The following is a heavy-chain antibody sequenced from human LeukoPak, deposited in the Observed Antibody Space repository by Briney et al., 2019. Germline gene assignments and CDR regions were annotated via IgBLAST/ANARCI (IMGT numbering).Heavy chain of an antibody. V-gene: IGHV1-3*04. J-gene: IGHJ4*02. D-gene: IGHD2-15*01. CDR3: ARVGYCSGDSCGDFDY. CDR2: INTGNGNT. Sequence: EASVKVSCTASGYTFTTYAMRWVRQAPGQRPEWMGWINTGNGNTKSSQKFEGRVTITRDTSASTAYMELSSLRSEDTAVYYCARVGYCSGDSCGDFDYWGQGTLVTVSS. CDR1: GYTFTTYA.